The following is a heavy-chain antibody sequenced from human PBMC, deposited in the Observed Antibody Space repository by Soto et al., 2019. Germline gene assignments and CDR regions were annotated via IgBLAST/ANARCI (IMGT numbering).Heavy chain of an antibody. CDR1: GYTFTGYY. CDR3: ARRSSNWNPHYGPY. J-gene: IGHJ4*02. Sequence: EASVKVSCKASGYTFTGYYTHWVRQAPGQGLEWMGWINPNSGGTNYAQKFQGRVTMTRDTSISTAYMELSRLRSDDTAVYYCARRSSNWNPHYGPYCGQGTLVTVSS. D-gene: IGHD1-20*01. V-gene: IGHV1-2*02. CDR2: INPNSGGT.